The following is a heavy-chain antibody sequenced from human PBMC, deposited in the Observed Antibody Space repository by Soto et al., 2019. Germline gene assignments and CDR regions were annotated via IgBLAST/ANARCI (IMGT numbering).Heavy chain of an antibody. CDR2: IVVGSGNT. D-gene: IGHD1-26*01. J-gene: IGHJ4*02. V-gene: IGHV1-58*01. CDR3: AADTIVGATDDFDY. CDR1: GFTFISSA. Sequence: SVKVSCKASGFTFISSAVQWVRQARGQRLEWIGWIVVGSGNTNYAQKFQERVTITRDMSTSTAYMELSSLRSEDTAVYYCAADTIVGATDDFDYWGQGTLVTVSS.